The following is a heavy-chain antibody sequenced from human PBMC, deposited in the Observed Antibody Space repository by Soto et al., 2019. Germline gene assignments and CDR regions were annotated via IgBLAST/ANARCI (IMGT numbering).Heavy chain of an antibody. CDR3: AKEQTQHDYYNSAYPCPFDY. CDR1: GFTFDTYG. V-gene: IGHV3-30*18. J-gene: IGHJ4*02. D-gene: IGHD3-22*01. CDR2: VSHDGYSK. Sequence: QVQLVESGGGVGQPGRSLRLSCAASGFTFDTYGMHWVRQAPGKGLEWVAGVSHDGYSKFYADSVKGRFTISRDNSKNTLYLEMNSLRPEDKAVYYCAKEQTQHDYYNSAYPCPFDYWGQGTLVPVSS.